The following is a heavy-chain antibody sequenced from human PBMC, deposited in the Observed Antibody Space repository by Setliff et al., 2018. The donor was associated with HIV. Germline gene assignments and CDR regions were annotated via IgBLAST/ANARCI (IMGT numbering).Heavy chain of an antibody. D-gene: IGHD3-3*01. J-gene: IGHJ4*01. CDR2: IHHTGST. Sequence: PSETLSLTCTVSDDSVSTFYWNWIRQPPGKGLEWIGFIHHTGSTVSNHSLKSRVTILMDLSRNQLSLHLASVTPADTAVYFCAPGEGVASTYYHDWGQGTQVTVSS. CDR3: APGEGVASTYYHD. CDR1: DDSVSTFY. V-gene: IGHV4-59*02.